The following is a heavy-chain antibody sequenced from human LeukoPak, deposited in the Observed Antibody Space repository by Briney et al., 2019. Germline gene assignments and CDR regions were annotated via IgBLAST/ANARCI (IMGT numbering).Heavy chain of an antibody. V-gene: IGHV4-59*08. J-gene: IGHJ4*02. Sequence: KPSETLSLTCTVSGGSISSYYWSWIRQPPGKGLEWIGYIYYSGSTNYNPSLKSRVTISVDTSKNQFSLKLSSVTAADTAVYYCARFISTVTTYYYFDYWGQGTLVTVSS. CDR1: GGSISSYY. D-gene: IGHD4-17*01. CDR2: IYYSGST. CDR3: ARFISTVTTYYYFDY.